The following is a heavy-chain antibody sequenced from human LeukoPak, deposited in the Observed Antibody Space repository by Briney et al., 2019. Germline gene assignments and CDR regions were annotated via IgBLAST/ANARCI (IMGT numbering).Heavy chain of an antibody. J-gene: IGHJ4*02. CDR1: GGSISSSSYL. CDR2: IQSSNNNI. D-gene: IGHD1-26*01. CDR3: ARDGSSGSYEEPGFDY. V-gene: IGHV3-48*04. Sequence: ETLSLTCTVSGGSISSSSYLWGWIRQPPGKGLEWVSSIQSSNNNIYYADSVKGRFTISRDNAKNSLYLQMNSLRAEDTAVYYCARDGSSGSYEEPGFDYWGQGTLVTVSS.